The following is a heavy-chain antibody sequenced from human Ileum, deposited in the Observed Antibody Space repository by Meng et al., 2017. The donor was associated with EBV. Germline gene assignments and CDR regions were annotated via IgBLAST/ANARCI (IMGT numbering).Heavy chain of an antibody. CDR1: GVSISGNY. V-gene: IGHV4-59*01. CDR3: AKGGQWDPLDS. Sequence: QVKLRESGPGLVKPSGTLSLTCDVSGVSISGNYWSWIRQSPVKGLEWIGFFYEGTTNYNPSLKSRVTIAAGPANDQISLRLSSVTSADTAVYYCAKGGQWDPLDSWGRGILVTVSS. D-gene: IGHD1-26*01. CDR2: FYEGTT. J-gene: IGHJ4*02.